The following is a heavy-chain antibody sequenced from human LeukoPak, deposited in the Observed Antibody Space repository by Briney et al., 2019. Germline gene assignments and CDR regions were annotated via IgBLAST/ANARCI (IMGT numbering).Heavy chain of an antibody. D-gene: IGHD3-9*01. CDR2: INPNSGGT. J-gene: IGHJ5*02. CDR3: ARDQAPTYYDILTGYSNWFDP. V-gene: IGHV1-18*01. CDR1: GGTFSSYA. Sequence: GASVKVSCKASGGTFSSYAISWVRQAPGQGLEWMGWINPNSGGTNYAQKLQGRVTMTTDTSTSTAYMELRSLRSDDTAVYYCARDQAPTYYDILTGYSNWFDPWGQGTLVTVSS.